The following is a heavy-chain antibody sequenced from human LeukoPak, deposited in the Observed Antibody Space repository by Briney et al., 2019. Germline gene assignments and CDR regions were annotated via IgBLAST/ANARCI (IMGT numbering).Heavy chain of an antibody. D-gene: IGHD1-26*01. Sequence: SSETLSLTCTVSGGSISSSSYYWGWIRQPPGKGLEWIGSIYYSGSTYYNPSPKSRVTISVDTSKNQFSLKLSSVTAADTAVYYCARGWGYFDYWGQGTLVTVSS. J-gene: IGHJ4*02. V-gene: IGHV4-39*07. CDR1: GGSISSSSYY. CDR2: IYYSGST. CDR3: ARGWGYFDY.